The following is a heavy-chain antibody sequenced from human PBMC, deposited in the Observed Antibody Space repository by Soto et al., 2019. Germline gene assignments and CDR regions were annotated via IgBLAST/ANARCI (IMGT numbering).Heavy chain of an antibody. CDR1: NGSLSSSRW. V-gene: IGHV4-4*02. J-gene: IGHJ4*02. D-gene: IGHD5-12*01. CDR3: ARNHYDGYDFDY. Sequence: QVQLQESGPGLVRPSETLSLSCSVSNGSLSSSRWWSWVRQSPGKGLEWIGEVAETRYIHCIPSLKSRLTISLNWSRNRFSLRLSSVTAADTSLYDCARNHYDGYDFDYWGQGALVTVSS. CDR2: VAETRYI.